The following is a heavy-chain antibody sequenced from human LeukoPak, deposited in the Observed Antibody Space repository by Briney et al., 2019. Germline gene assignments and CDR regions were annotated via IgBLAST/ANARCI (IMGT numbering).Heavy chain of an antibody. D-gene: IGHD6-19*01. V-gene: IGHV3-30*02. Sequence: GGSLRLSCAASGFTFSSYWMHWVRQAPGKGLEWVAFIRYDGSNKYYADSVKGRFTISRDNSKNTLYLQMNSLRAGDTAVYYCAKQRRGIAVAGYFDYWGQGTLVTVSS. CDR2: IRYDGSNK. CDR3: AKQRRGIAVAGYFDY. CDR1: GFTFSSYW. J-gene: IGHJ4*02.